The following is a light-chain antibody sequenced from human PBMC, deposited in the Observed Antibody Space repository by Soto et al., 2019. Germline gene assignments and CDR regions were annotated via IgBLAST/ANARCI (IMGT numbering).Light chain of an antibody. CDR2: AAS. CDR3: QQYYNYPWT. V-gene: IGKV1-8*01. J-gene: IGKJ1*01. CDR1: EGISTY. Sequence: AIRMTQSPSSFSASTGDRVTLTCRATEGISTYLAWYQQKPGEAPKLLIYAASTLQSGVPSRFSGSGSGTDFTLTISCLQSEDFATYYCQQYYNYPWTFAQGTKVEIK.